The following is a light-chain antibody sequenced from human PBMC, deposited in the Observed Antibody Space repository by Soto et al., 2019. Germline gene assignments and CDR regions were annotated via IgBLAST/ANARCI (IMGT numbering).Light chain of an antibody. J-gene: IGKJ4*01. CDR1: QDIASF. Sequence: DIQMTQSPSSLSASVGDRVILTCQASQDIASFLNWYQQKPGKAPKLLIYDASILETGVPSRFSGSGSGTHFTLTISSLQPEDFATYFCQQYDDLPLTFGGGTKVEIK. CDR2: DAS. CDR3: QQYDDLPLT. V-gene: IGKV1-33*01.